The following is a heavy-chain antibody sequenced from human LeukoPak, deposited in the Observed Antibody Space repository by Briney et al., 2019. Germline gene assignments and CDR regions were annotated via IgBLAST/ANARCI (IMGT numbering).Heavy chain of an antibody. V-gene: IGHV4-59*01. CDR1: GGSISSYY. CDR3: ASGAMGNFDY. Sequence: SETLSLTCTVYGGSISSYYWSWIRQPPGKGLEWIGYIYYSGSTNYNPSLKSRVTISVETSKNQFSLKLSSVSAADTAVYYCASGAMGNFDYWGQGALVTVSS. D-gene: IGHD5-18*01. J-gene: IGHJ4*02. CDR2: IYYSGST.